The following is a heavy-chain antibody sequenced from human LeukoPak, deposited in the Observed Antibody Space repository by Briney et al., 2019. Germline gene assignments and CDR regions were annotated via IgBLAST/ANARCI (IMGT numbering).Heavy chain of an antibody. J-gene: IGHJ5*02. CDR2: ISAYNGNT. CDR3: ARLPLYSSSWYGWFDP. CDR1: GYTFTSYG. D-gene: IGHD6-13*01. V-gene: IGHV1-18*01. Sequence: ASVKVSCKASGYTFTSYGISWVRQAPGQGLEWMGWISAYNGNTNYAQKLQGRVTMTTDTSTSTAYMELRSLRSDDTAVYYCARLPLYSSSWYGWFDPWGQGTLVTVSS.